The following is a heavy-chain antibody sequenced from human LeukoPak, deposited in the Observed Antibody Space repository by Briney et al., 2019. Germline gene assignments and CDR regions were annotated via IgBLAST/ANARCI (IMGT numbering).Heavy chain of an antibody. Sequence: GGSLRLSCAASGFTLSSYAMSWVRQAPGKGLEWVSAISGSGGSTYYADSVKGRFTISRDNSKNTLYLQMNSLRAEDTAVYYCAKADYGDYEGDAFDIWGQGTMVTVSS. D-gene: IGHD4-17*01. CDR1: GFTLSSYA. CDR2: ISGSGGST. J-gene: IGHJ3*02. CDR3: AKADYGDYEGDAFDI. V-gene: IGHV3-23*01.